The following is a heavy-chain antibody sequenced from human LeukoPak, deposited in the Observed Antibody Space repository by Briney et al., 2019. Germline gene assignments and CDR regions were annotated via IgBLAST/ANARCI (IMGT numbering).Heavy chain of an antibody. D-gene: IGHD2-2*01. CDR3: AKPGDCTTTNCWRGS. CDR1: GFTFSSYA. J-gene: IGHJ5*02. CDR2: ISGSGGST. Sequence: GGSLRLSCAASGFTFSSYAMSWVRQAPGKGLEWVSLISGSGGSTYYADSVKGRFTISRDNSKSTLYLQVSSLRAEDTAVYYCAKPGDCTTTNCWRGSWGQGTLVTVSS. V-gene: IGHV3-23*01.